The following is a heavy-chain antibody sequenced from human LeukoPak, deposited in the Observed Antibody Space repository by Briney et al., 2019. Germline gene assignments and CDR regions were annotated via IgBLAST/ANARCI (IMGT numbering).Heavy chain of an antibody. CDR1: GGSISNSHYY. Sequence: SETLSLTCTVSGGSISNSHYYWGWIRQPPGKGLEWIAHISYSGSTYYNPSLRSRVTISVGTSKNQFSLKLASMTAADAAIFYCASVNYVDYGFDYWGQGTLVTVSS. V-gene: IGHV4-39*01. CDR2: ISYSGST. CDR3: ASVNYVDYGFDY. J-gene: IGHJ4*02. D-gene: IGHD4-17*01.